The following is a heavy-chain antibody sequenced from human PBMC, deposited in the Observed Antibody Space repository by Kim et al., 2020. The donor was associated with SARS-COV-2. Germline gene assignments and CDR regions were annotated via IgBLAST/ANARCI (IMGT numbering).Heavy chain of an antibody. J-gene: IGHJ6*02. V-gene: IGHV4-31*02. D-gene: IGHD1-1*01. CDR3: ARVKTTGHYYYTKDL. Sequence: NPSLKSRLTLSVDTSRNQNSLKLSSVTPADTAVYYCARVKTTGHYYYTKDLWGQGTTVTVSS.